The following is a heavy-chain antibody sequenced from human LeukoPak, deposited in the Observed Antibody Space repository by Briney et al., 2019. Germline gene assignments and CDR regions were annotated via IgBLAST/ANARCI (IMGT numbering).Heavy chain of an antibody. J-gene: IGHJ6*03. D-gene: IGHD3-10*01. CDR3: ARDGILWFGELSRYYMDV. V-gene: IGHV4-39*07. Sequence: SETLSLTCTVSGGSISSSSYYWGWIRQPPGKGLEWIGSIYYSGSTYYNPSLKSRVTISVDTSKNQFSLKLSSVTAADTAVYYCARDGILWFGELSRYYMDVWGKGTTVTVSS. CDR1: GGSISSSSYY. CDR2: IYYSGST.